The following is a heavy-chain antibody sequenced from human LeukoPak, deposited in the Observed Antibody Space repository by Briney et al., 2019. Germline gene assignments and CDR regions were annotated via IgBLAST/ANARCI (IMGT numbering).Heavy chain of an antibody. V-gene: IGHV4-59*01. D-gene: IGHD5-18*01. CDR1: GGSISSYY. CDR2: IYYSGST. Sequence: SETLSLTCTVSGGSISSYYWSWIRQPPGKGLEWIGYIYYSGSTNYNPSLKSRVTISVDTSKNQFSLKLSSVTAADTAVYYCARAKFGYSYGPNWFDPWGQGTLVTVSS. CDR3: ARAKFGYSYGPNWFDP. J-gene: IGHJ5*02.